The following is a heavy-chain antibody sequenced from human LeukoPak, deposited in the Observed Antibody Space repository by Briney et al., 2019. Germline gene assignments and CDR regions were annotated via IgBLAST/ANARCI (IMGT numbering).Heavy chain of an antibody. V-gene: IGHV3-11*01. CDR3: ARQPIVGAHFDY. Sequence: PGGSLRLSCAASGFTFSDYYMSWIREAPGKGLEWVSYISSSGSTIYYADSVQGRFTISRDNAKNSLYLQINSLRAEDTAVYYCARQPIVGAHFDYWGQGTLVTVSS. D-gene: IGHD1-26*01. J-gene: IGHJ4*02. CDR2: ISSSGSTI. CDR1: GFTFSDYY.